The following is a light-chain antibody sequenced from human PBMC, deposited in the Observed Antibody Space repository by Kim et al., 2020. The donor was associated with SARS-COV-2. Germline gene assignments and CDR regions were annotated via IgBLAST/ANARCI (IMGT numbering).Light chain of an antibody. V-gene: IGKV3-20*01. J-gene: IGKJ4*01. CDR3: QQYGTLQLT. CDR1: QSLSSTY. CDR2: GAS. Sequence: SPGERATPSCRASQSLSSTYLAWYQQKSGQAPRLLIHGASSRATGVPDRFSGSGSGTDFTLTISRLEPEDCAVYYCQQYGTLQLTFGGGTKVDIK.